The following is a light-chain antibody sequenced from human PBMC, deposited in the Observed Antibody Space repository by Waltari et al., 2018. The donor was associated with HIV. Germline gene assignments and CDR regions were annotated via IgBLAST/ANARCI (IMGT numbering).Light chain of an antibody. CDR2: DDS. CDR1: NIARKN. V-gene: IGLV3-21*04. J-gene: IGLJ3*02. Sequence: SYELTQPPSVSLAPGKTARLTCDGDNIARKNGRWDKQTPGQVPVLVIYDDSDRPPGIPERFSGSNSGNTATLTISRVEAGDEADYYCQVWDSSRDHWVFGGGTKLTVL. CDR3: QVWDSSRDHWV.